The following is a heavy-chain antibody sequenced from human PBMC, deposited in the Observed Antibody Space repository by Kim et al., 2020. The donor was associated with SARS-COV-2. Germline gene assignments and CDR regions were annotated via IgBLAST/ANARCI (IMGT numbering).Heavy chain of an antibody. J-gene: IGHJ4*02. Sequence: SETLSLTCAVYGGSFSGYYWSWIRQPPGKGLEWIGEINHSGSTNYNPSLKSRVTISVDTSKNQFSLKLSSVTAADTAVYYCARGATGHKLPNWGQGTLVTVSS. D-gene: IGHD1-26*01. V-gene: IGHV4-34*01. CDR1: GGSFSGYY. CDR2: INHSGST. CDR3: ARGATGHKLPN.